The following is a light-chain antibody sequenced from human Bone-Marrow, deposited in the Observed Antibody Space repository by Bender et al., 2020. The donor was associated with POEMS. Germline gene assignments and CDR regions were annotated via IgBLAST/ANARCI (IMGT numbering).Light chain of an antibody. J-gene: IGLJ1*01. Sequence: SSELTQPPSVSVSPGQTARITCSGDTLQNDFAYWYQQKPGQAPVMVIYKDTQRPSEIPERFFASSSGTTVILTITGVQAEDEADYYCQSTDSSGTYVFGTGTKVTVL. CDR1: TLQNDF. V-gene: IGLV3-25*03. CDR2: KDT. CDR3: QSTDSSGTYV.